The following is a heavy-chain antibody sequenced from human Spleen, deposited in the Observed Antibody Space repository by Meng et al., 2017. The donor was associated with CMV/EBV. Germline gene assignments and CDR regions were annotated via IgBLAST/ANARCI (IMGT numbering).Heavy chain of an antibody. CDR3: ARGPPYMELERNYFDP. D-gene: IGHD1-7*01. J-gene: IGHJ5*02. CDR2: INPSSGST. V-gene: IGHV1-46*02. CDR1: GDTFNTYD. Sequence: ASVKVSCKVSGDTFNTYDFNWVRQAPGQGLEWMGIINPSSGSTTYAPNFQGRISLTTDASRTTVHMELSGLKSEDTAVYYCARGPPYMELERNYFDPWGQGSLVTVSS.